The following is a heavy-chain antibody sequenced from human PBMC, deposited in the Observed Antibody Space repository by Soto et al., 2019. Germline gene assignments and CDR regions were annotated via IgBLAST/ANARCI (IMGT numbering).Heavy chain of an antibody. CDR1: GGSINSSNW. D-gene: IGHD6-25*01. CDR3: AEKGPGIIEANLSWFDP. Sequence: SETLSLTCAVSGGSINSSNWWTWVRQPPGKGLEWIGNIYHSGNTNYNPSLKSRLSMSVDKSKNQFSLRLSSVTAADTAIYYWAEKGPGIIEANLSWFDPWGQETLDTVSS. V-gene: IGHV4-4*02. CDR2: IYHSGNT. J-gene: IGHJ5*02.